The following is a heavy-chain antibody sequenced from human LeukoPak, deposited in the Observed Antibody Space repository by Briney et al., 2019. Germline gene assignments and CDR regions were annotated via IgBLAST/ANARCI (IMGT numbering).Heavy chain of an antibody. CDR3: ARIVGKTYYYDSTTPNNAFDI. CDR1: GYTFINYG. V-gene: IGHV1-18*01. D-gene: IGHD3-22*01. CDR2: ISAYNGNT. J-gene: IGHJ3*02. Sequence: ASVKVSCKASGYTFINYGISWVRQAPGQGLEWMGWISAYNGNTNYAQKLQGRVTMTTDTSTSTAYMELRSLRSDDTAVYYCARIVGKTYYYDSTTPNNAFDIWGQGTMVTVSS.